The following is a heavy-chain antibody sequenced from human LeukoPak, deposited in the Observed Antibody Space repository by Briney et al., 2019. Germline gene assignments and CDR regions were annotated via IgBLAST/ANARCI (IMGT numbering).Heavy chain of an antibody. J-gene: IGHJ5*02. CDR3: ARDHYYYDSSGYYRNWFDP. V-gene: IGHV1-69*13. Sequence: ASVKVSCKASGGTFSSYAISWVRQAPGQGLEWMGGIIPIFGTANYAQKFQGRVTITADESTSTAYMELSSLRSEDTAVYYCARDHYYYDSSGYYRNWFDPWGQGTLVTVSS. CDR2: IIPIFGTA. CDR1: GGTFSSYA. D-gene: IGHD3-22*01.